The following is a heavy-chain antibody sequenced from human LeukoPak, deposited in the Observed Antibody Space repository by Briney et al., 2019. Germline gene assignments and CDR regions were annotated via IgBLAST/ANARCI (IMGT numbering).Heavy chain of an antibody. V-gene: IGHV1-8*03. CDR1: GYTFTSYD. J-gene: IGHJ6*03. D-gene: IGHD6-19*01. Sequence: ASVKVSCKASGYTFTSYDINWVRQATGQGLEWMGWMNPNSGITGHAQKFQGRVTITRNTSISTAYMELNSLRSEDTAVYYCARSEQFPYYMDVWGKGTTVTVSS. CDR3: ARSEQFPYYMDV. CDR2: MNPNSGIT.